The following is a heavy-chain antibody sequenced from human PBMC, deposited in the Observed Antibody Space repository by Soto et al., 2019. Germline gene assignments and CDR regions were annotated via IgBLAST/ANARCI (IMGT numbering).Heavy chain of an antibody. J-gene: IGHJ4*02. CDR3: ARGKSITIFGVVINRAYYFDY. CDR2: INHSGST. Sequence: SETLSLTCAVYGGSFSGYYWSWIRQPPGKGLEWIGEINHSGSTNYNPSLKSRVTISVDTSKNQFSLKLSSVTAADTAVYYCARGKSITIFGVVINRAYYFDYWGQGTLVTVSS. D-gene: IGHD3-3*01. V-gene: IGHV4-34*01. CDR1: GGSFSGYY.